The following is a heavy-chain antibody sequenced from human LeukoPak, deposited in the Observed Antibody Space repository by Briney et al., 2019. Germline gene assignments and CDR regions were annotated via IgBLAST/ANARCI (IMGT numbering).Heavy chain of an antibody. CDR1: GFTFSGYA. CDR2: ISGSGGST. J-gene: IGHJ4*02. D-gene: IGHD5-18*01. CDR3: GFVALVSSETAMGDY. Sequence: GGSLRLSCAASGFTFSGYAMSWVRQAPGKGLEWVSAISGSGGSTYYADSVKGRFTISSDNSKNTLYLQMNSLRAEDTAVYYCGFVALVSSETAMGDYWGQGTLVTVSS. V-gene: IGHV3-23*01.